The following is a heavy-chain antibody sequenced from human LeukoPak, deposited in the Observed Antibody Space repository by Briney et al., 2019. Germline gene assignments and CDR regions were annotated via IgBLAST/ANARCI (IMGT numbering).Heavy chain of an antibody. V-gene: IGHV1-69*02. D-gene: IGHD6-13*01. CDR2: IIPILGIA. J-gene: IGHJ4*02. CDR1: GGTFSSYT. Sequence: SVKVSCKASGGTFSSYTISWVRQAPGQGLEWMGRIIPILGIANYAQKFQGRVTITADKSTSTAYMELSSLRSEDTAVYYCARAGAAGSLPVAYWGQGTLVTVSS. CDR3: ARAGAAGSLPVAY.